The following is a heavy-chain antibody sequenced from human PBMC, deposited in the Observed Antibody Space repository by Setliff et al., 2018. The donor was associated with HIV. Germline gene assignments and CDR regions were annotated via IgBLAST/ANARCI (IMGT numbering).Heavy chain of an antibody. CDR2: IIPIFGTA. CDR1: GYTFTSYG. J-gene: IGHJ3*02. Sequence: GVSVKVSCKASGYTFTSYGISWVRQAPGQGLEWMGWIIPIFGTANYAQKFQGRVTITADESTSTAYMELSSLRSEDTAVYYCARADYDSSGYDAFDIWGQGTMVTVSS. V-gene: IGHV1-69*13. D-gene: IGHD3-22*01. CDR3: ARADYDSSGYDAFDI.